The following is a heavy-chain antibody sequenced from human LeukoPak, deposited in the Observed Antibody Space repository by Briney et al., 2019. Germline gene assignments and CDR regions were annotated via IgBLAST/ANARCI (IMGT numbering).Heavy chain of an antibody. V-gene: IGHV4-34*01. CDR2: INHSGST. Sequence: SETLSLTCAVYGGSFMGYYWSWIRQPPGKGLEWIGEINHSGSTNYNPSLKSRVTISVGTSKNQFSLKLSSVTAADTAVYYCARGEDYVWGSYRYTGGAFDYWGQGTLVTVSS. J-gene: IGHJ4*02. CDR1: GGSFMGYY. CDR3: ARGEDYVWGSYRYTGGAFDY. D-gene: IGHD3-16*02.